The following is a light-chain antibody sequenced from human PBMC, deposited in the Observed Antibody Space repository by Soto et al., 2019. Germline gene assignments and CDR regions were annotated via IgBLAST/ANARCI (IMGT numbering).Light chain of an antibody. Sequence: DIQMTPSASPASASVGDRVPITCRASQGISSWVAWYQQTPGKAPKLLIYAASSLQSGVPSRVSGSGSETDFTLTRSRLQPEEFAVDYCQQDYNLPWTFGPGTKVDI. CDR1: QGISSW. J-gene: IGKJ3*01. CDR3: QQDYNLPWT. V-gene: IGKV1-12*01. CDR2: AAS.